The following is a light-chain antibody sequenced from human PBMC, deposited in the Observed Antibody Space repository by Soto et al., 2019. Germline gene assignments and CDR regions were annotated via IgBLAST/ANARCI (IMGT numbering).Light chain of an antibody. CDR2: EVS. V-gene: IGLV2-8*01. CDR1: SSDVGDNY. CDR3: SAYAGSNNFV. J-gene: IGLJ1*01. Sequence: QSVLTQPPSASGSPGQSVTISCTGTSSDVGDNYVSWYQQHLDKAPKLIIYEVSQRPSGVPDRFSGSKSGNTASLTVSGLQTEDEADYYCSAYAGSNNFVFGSGTKLTVL.